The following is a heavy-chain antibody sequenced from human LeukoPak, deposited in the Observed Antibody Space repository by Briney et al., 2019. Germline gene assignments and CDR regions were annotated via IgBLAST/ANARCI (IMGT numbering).Heavy chain of an antibody. J-gene: IGHJ5*02. Sequence: GGSLRLSCAASGFTFSTYRMNWVRQAPGKGLEWVSDISSSSSTIYYADSVKGRFTISRDNAKNSLYLQMNSLRDEDTAVYYCARAEYSSSSDWFDPWGQGTLVTVSS. V-gene: IGHV3-48*02. CDR1: GFTFSTYR. CDR3: ARAEYSSSSDWFDP. D-gene: IGHD6-6*01. CDR2: ISSSSSTI.